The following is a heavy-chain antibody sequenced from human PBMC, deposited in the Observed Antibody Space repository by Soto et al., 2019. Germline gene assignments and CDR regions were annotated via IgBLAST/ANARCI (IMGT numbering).Heavy chain of an antibody. J-gene: IGHJ4*02. Sequence: PGGSLRLSCAASGFTFSDYAMSWVRQAPGKGLEWVSVITGSGGRPYYADSVKGRFTISRDRTKSTLYLQMSGLRAEDTAVYFCAKATYYYDSSSYYRVYFDYWGQGTLVTVYS. V-gene: IGHV3-23*01. D-gene: IGHD3-22*01. CDR2: ITGSGGRP. CDR3: AKATYYYDSSSYYRVYFDY. CDR1: GFTFSDYA.